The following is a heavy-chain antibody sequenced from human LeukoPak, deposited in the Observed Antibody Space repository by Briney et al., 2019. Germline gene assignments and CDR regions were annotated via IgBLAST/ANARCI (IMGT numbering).Heavy chain of an antibody. V-gene: IGHV1-18*01. CDR3: ARDVTSGYSYGLVYYYGMDV. CDR2: ISAYNGNT. CDR1: GYTFTSYG. Sequence: GASVKVSCKASGYTFTSYGISWVRQAPGQGLVWIGWISAYNGNTNYAQKLQGRVTMTTDTSTSTAYMELRSLRSGDTAVYYCARDVTSGYSYGLVYYYGMDVWGQGTTVTVSS. D-gene: IGHD5-18*01. J-gene: IGHJ6*02.